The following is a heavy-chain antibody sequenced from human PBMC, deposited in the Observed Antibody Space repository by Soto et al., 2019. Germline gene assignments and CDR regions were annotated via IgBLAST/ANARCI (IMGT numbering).Heavy chain of an antibody. CDR1: GFTFSSYG. V-gene: IGHV3-33*01. CDR3: ARDVRPDPEYYFDY. CDR2: IWYDGGNK. Sequence: QVQLVESGGGVVQPGRSLRLSCAASGFTFSSYGMHWVRQAPGKGLEWVAVIWYDGGNKYYADSVKGRFTISRDNSKNTLYLQMNSLRAEDTAVNYCARDVRPDPEYYFDYWGQGTLVTVSS. J-gene: IGHJ4*02.